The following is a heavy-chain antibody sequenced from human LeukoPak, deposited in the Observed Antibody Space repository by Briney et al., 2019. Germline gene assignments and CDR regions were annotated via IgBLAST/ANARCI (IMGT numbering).Heavy chain of an antibody. Sequence: SETLSLTCTVSGGSISSYYWSWIRQPPGKGLDWIGYIYTSGSTNYNPSLKSRVTISVDTSKNQFSLKLSSVTAADTAVYYCARHWGVGNWFDPWGQGTLVTVSS. J-gene: IGHJ5*02. V-gene: IGHV4-4*09. CDR2: IYTSGST. CDR1: GGSISSYY. D-gene: IGHD7-27*01. CDR3: ARHWGVGNWFDP.